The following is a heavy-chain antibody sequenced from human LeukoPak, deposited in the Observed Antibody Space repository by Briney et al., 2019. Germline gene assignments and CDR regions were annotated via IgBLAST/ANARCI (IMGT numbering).Heavy chain of an antibody. CDR3: TTGIVSSSSGA. CDR2: IKSNSDGGTT. Sequence: PGGSLRLSCAASGFIFTNAWMSWVRQTPGKGLEWIGRIKSNSDGGTTDYIAPVKGRSTISRDDSTNTLYLHMSSLETADSGVYYCTTGIVSSSSGAWGQGTLVTVPS. J-gene: IGHJ5*02. D-gene: IGHD6-6*01. CDR1: GFIFTNAW. V-gene: IGHV3-15*01.